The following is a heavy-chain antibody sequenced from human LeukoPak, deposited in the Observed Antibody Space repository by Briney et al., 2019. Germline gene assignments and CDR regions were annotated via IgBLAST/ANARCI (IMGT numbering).Heavy chain of an antibody. D-gene: IGHD3-10*01. J-gene: IGHJ6*03. V-gene: IGHV4-34*01. CDR1: GGSFSGYY. CDR2: INHSGSI. Sequence: SETLSLTCAVYGGSFSGYYWSWIRQPPGKGLEWIGEINHSGSINYNPSLKSRVTISVDTSKNQFSLKLSSVTAADTAVYYCARVFDSGSQAYFYYMDVWGKGTTVTIFS. CDR3: ARVFDSGSQAYFYYMDV.